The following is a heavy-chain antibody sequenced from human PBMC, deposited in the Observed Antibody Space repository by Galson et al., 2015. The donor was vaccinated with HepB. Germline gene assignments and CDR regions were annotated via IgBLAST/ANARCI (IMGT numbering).Heavy chain of an antibody. CDR1: GYTLTELS. V-gene: IGHV1-24*01. CDR3: ATLVARVTLRTDYYYYYMDV. CDR2: FDPEDGET. Sequence: SVKVSCKVSGYTLTELSMHWVRQAPGKGLEWMGGFDPEDGETIYAQKFQGRVTMTEDTSTDTAYMELSSLRSEDTAVYYCATLVARVTLRTDYYYYYMDVWGKGTTVTVSS. D-gene: IGHD5-12*01. J-gene: IGHJ6*03.